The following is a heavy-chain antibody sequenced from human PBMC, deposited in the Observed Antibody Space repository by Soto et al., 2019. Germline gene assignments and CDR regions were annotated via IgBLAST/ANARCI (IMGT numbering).Heavy chain of an antibody. CDR3: ARGGAYSSSWYGN. CDR1: SGSISSYY. J-gene: IGHJ4*02. V-gene: IGHV4-59*01. CDR2: IYYSGII. Sequence: QVQLQESGPGLVKPSETLSLTCTVSSGSISSYYWSWIRQPPGKGLEWIGYIYYSGIINYNSSLKSRVTISLDTSKNQFSLKLSSVTAADTAVYYCARGGAYSSSWYGNWGQGTLVTVSS. D-gene: IGHD6-13*01.